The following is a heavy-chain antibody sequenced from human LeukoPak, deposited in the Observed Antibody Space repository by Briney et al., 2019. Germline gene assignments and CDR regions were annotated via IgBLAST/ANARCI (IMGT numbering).Heavy chain of an antibody. CDR1: GGSISSYY. Sequence: PCETLPLTCTVSGGSISSYYWSWIRQPPGKGLEWIGYIYYSGSTNYNPSLKSRVTIPVDTSKNQFSLKLSSVTAADTAVYYCARYYYDSSGCLFDCWGQGTLVSVSS. J-gene: IGHJ4*02. D-gene: IGHD3-22*01. V-gene: IGHV4-59*01. CDR2: IYYSGST. CDR3: ARYYYDSSGCLFDC.